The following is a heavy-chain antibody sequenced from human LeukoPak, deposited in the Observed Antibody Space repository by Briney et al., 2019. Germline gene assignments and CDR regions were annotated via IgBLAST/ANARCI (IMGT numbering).Heavy chain of an antibody. CDR1: GGSISSYY. D-gene: IGHD3-22*01. CDR3: ARELYDSSGYDAFDI. Sequence: SETLSLTCTVSGGSISSYYWSWIRQPPGKGLGWIGYIYYSGSTNYNPSLKSRVTISVDTSKNQFSLKLSSVTAADTAVYYCARELYDSSGYDAFDIWGQGTMVTVSS. CDR2: IYYSGST. J-gene: IGHJ3*02. V-gene: IGHV4-59*01.